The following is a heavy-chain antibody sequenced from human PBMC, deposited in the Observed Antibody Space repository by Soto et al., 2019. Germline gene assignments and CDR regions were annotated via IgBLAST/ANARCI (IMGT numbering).Heavy chain of an antibody. J-gene: IGHJ4*02. CDR3: ARESEDLTSNFDY. V-gene: IGHV3-21*06. CDR2: ISSTTNYI. Sequence: PGGSLRLSCAASGFTFTRYSMNWVRQAPGKGLEWVSSISSTTNYIYYGDSMKVRFTISRDNAKNSLYLEMNSVRAEDTAVYYCARESEDLTSNFDYWGQGTLVTVSS. CDR1: GFTFTRYS.